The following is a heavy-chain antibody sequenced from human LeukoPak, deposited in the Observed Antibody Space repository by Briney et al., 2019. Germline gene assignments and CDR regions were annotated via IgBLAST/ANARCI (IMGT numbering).Heavy chain of an antibody. CDR1: GFTFSSYS. J-gene: IGHJ4*02. CDR2: ISSFSGTI. Sequence: GGSLRLSCAASGFTFSSYSMNWVRQAPGKGLEWVSYISSFSGTINYADSVKGRFTISRDNAKNSLYLQMNSLRAEDTAVYYCARDQGGLGYWGQGTLVTVSS. CDR3: ARDQGGLGY. D-gene: IGHD3-16*01. V-gene: IGHV3-48*01.